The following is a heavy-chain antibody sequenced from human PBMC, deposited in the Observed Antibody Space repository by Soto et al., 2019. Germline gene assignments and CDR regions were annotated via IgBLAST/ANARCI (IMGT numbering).Heavy chain of an antibody. V-gene: IGHV1-2*04. Sequence: QVQLVQSGAEVKKPGASVTVSCKASGYTFTGYYMHWVRQAPGQGLEWMGWINPNSGGTNYAQKFQGWVTMTRDTSISTADMELSRLRSDDTAVYDCARGGRPRYFDWSNWFAPLGQGTLVTVSS. CDR2: INPNSGGT. D-gene: IGHD3-9*01. CDR3: ARGGRPRYFDWSNWFAP. CDR1: GYTFTGYY. J-gene: IGHJ5*02.